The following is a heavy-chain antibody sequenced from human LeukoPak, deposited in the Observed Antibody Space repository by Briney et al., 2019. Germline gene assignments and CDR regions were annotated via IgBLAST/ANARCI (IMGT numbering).Heavy chain of an antibody. CDR1: GYTFTGYY. CDR2: INPNSGGT. D-gene: IGHD3-22*01. CDR3: ARDRAYYYDSSGYSNDY. V-gene: IGHV1-2*02. J-gene: IGHJ4*02. Sequence: ASVKVSCKASGYTFTGYYMHWVRQAPGQGLEWMGWINPNSGGTNYAQKFQGRVTMTRDTSISTAYMELSRLRSDDTAVYYCARDRAYYYDSSGYSNDYWGQGTLVTVSS.